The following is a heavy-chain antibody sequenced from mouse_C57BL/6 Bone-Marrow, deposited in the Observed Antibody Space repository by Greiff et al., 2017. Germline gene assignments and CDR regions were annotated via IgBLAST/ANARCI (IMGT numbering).Heavy chain of an antibody. CDR2: ISDGGSYT. D-gene: IGHD1-1*01. J-gene: IGHJ3*01. V-gene: IGHV5-4*01. Sequence: EVHLVESGGGLVKPGGSLTLSCAASGFTFSSYAMSWVRQTPEKRLEWVATISDGGSYTYSPDNVKGRFTISRDNAKNNLYLQMSHLKSEDASMYYCARFITPFAYWGQGTLVTVSA. CDR1: GFTFSSYA. CDR3: ARFITPFAY.